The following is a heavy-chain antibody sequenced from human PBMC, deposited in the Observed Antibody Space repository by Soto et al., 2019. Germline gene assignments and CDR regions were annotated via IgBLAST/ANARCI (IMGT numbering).Heavy chain of an antibody. J-gene: IGHJ4*02. CDR1: GGSVSSGSYY. CDR3: ARAPLYYDILTGYLPPQYYFDY. Sequence: SETLSLTCTVSGGSVSSGSYYWSWIRQPPGKGLEWIGYIYYSGSTNYNPSLKSRVTISVDTSKNQSSLKLSSVTAADTAVYYCARAPLYYDILTGYLPPQYYFDYWGQGTLVTVSS. D-gene: IGHD3-9*01. CDR2: IYYSGST. V-gene: IGHV4-61*01.